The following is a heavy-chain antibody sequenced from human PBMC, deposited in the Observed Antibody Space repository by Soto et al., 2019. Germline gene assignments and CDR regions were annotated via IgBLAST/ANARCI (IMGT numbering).Heavy chain of an antibody. V-gene: IGHV1-46*01. Sequence: QVQLVQSGAEVKKPGASVKVSCKASGYTFTSYYMHWVRQAPGQGLEWMGIINPSGGSTSYAQKFEGGVTMASDASTSTVYMALSSPRSEDTAVYSRARASPSESDVPHGGPATLVTVSS. CDR3: ARASPSESDVPH. CDR1: GYTFTSYY. D-gene: IGHD1-26*01. J-gene: IGHJ1*01. CDR2: INPSGGST.